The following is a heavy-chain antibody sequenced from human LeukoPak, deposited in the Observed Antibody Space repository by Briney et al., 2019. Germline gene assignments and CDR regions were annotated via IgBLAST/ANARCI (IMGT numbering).Heavy chain of an antibody. Sequence: GASLKLSCTASGYTFSNSWMSWVRQAPGKGLEWVGRIKSKTGGGTTDLDAHVKGRFTTSRDDAKNTLYLQMNSLKTEDTAVYYCTAGRGIQLWTRNPFDPWGQGTLVTVSS. J-gene: IGHJ5*02. CDR2: IKSKTGGGTT. CDR3: TAGRGIQLWTRNPFDP. D-gene: IGHD5-18*01. V-gene: IGHV3-15*01. CDR1: GYTFSNSW.